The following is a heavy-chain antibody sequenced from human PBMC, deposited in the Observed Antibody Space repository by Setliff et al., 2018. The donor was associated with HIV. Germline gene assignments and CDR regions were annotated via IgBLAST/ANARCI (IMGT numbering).Heavy chain of an antibody. CDR3: ARGFGIEYFDY. Sequence: PSETLSLTCTVSGGSISSGGYYWSWIRQHPGKGPEWIGNIYYSGSTYYNPSLKSRVTISVDKSKNQFSLNLSSVTAADTAVYYCARGFGIEYFDYWGQGTLVTVSS. V-gene: IGHV4-31*03. J-gene: IGHJ4*02. CDR2: IYYSGST. CDR1: GGSISSGGYY. D-gene: IGHD3-10*01.